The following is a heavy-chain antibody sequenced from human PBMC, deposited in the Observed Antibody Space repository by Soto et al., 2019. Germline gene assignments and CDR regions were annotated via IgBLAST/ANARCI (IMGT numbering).Heavy chain of an antibody. CDR1: GFTFRRYG. V-gene: IGHV3-33*01. Sequence: QMQLLESGGGVVQPGRSLRLSCAASGFTFRRYGIHWVRQAPGKGLEWVALIWFDGSKKYYVDSVKGRFAVSRDNSKNTLYLQMNSLRVEDTAVYYGARHRLVPYGYGMDVWGQGTTVTVS. J-gene: IGHJ6*02. CDR3: ARHRLVPYGYGMDV. D-gene: IGHD2-2*01. CDR2: IWFDGSKK.